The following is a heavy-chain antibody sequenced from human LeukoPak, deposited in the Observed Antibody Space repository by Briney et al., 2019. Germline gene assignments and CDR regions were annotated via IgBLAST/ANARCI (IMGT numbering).Heavy chain of an antibody. CDR3: ATAGGGTSRMGFDP. J-gene: IGHJ5*02. Sequence: GGSLRLSCADSGFTFRRYWMHWVRQTPGKGLVWVSCISGDGSVTRYADSVKGRFTISRDNTRNTLYLQMHSLRVEDMAVYYCATAGGGTSRMGFDPWGQGSLVTVSS. V-gene: IGHV3-74*01. CDR2: ISGDGSVT. D-gene: IGHD1-26*01. CDR1: GFTFRRYW.